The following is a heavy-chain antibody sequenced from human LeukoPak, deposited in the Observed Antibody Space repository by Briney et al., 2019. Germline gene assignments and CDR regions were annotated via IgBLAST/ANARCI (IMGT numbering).Heavy chain of an antibody. V-gene: IGHV1-3*01. CDR2: INAGNGNT. CDR3: ARGSSGSYISPFDY. CDR1: GYTFTSYA. Sequence: ASVKVSCKASGYTFTSYAMHWVRQAPGQRLEWMGWINAGNGNTKYSQKFQGGVTITRDTSASTAYMELSSLRSEDTAVYYCARGSSGSYISPFDYWGQGTLVTVSS. J-gene: IGHJ4*02. D-gene: IGHD3-10*01.